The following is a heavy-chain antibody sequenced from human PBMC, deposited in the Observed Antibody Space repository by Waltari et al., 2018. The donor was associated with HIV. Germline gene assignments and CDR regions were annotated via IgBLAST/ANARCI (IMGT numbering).Heavy chain of an antibody. D-gene: IGHD4-17*01. CDR2: INHSGSS. CDR3: ARDSVPSFDYGDYYYYGMDV. Sequence: QVQLQQWGAGLLRPSETLSLTCAVYGGSFSGYYWSWIRQAPGKGLVWIGEINHSGSSNCNPSLKTRVTISVDTSNNQFSLRVRSVAAADTAVYYCARDSVPSFDYGDYYYYGMDVWSRGTTVTVSS. J-gene: IGHJ6*01. V-gene: IGHV4-34*01. CDR1: GGSFSGYY.